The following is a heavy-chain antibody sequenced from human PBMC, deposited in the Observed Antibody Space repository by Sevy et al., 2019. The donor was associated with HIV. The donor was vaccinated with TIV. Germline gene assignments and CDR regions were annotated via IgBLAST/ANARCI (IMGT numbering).Heavy chain of an antibody. CDR3: VGPKLTYINGWHYLDY. V-gene: IGHV4-39*01. D-gene: IGHD6-19*01. CDR2: INYSGIT. CDR1: GASISSSGYY. J-gene: IGHJ4*02. Sequence: SETLSLTCTVSGASISSSGYYWGWIRQPPGKGLEWIASINYSGITFYNPSLKGRVTISADTSKNQFSLRLSSVTAADSSIYFCVGPKLTYINGWHYLDYWGQGTVVTVSS.